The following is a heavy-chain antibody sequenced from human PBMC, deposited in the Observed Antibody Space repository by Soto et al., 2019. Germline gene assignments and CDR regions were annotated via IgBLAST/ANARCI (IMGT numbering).Heavy chain of an antibody. Sequence: QVQLVQSGAEAKKPGSSVKVSCKTSGGTFSSYAISWVRQAPGQGLEWMGGIVPLFRTTNYAQKFQGRVTITADTSTYTVYMELSGRRSGDTAVYYYARGGYSSSWSNLLDRSGLDVWGQGTTVTVSS. J-gene: IGHJ6*02. CDR3: ARGGYSSSWSNLLDRSGLDV. CDR1: GGTFSSYA. CDR2: IVPLFRTT. V-gene: IGHV1-69*06. D-gene: IGHD5-12*01.